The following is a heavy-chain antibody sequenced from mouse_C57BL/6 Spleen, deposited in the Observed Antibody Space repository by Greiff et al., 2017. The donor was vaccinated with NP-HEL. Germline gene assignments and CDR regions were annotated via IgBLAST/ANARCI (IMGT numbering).Heavy chain of an antibody. J-gene: IGHJ3*01. CDR1: GYTFTSYW. CDR3: ARYRGGYDPFAY. Sequence: QVQLQQPGAELVRPGTSVKLSCKASGYTFTSYWMHWVKQRPGQGLEWIGVIDPSDSYTNYNQKFKGKATVTVDTSSSTAYMQLSSLTSEDSAVYYCARYRGGYDPFAYWGQGTLVTVSA. D-gene: IGHD2-2*01. V-gene: IGHV1-59*01. CDR2: IDPSDSYT.